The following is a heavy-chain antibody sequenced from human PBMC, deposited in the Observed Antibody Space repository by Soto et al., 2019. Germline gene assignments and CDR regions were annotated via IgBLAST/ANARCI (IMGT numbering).Heavy chain of an antibody. CDR2: MTSDTKTI. V-gene: IGHV3-48*02. D-gene: IGHD6-19*01. J-gene: IGHJ4*02. CDR3: ARSVEGHFDY. CDR1: GFRFSIYS. Sequence: EVQLVESGGNLVQPGGSLRLSCAASGFRFSIYSMNWVRQAPGKGLEWSAYMTSDTKTIKYADSVKGRFTISRDNDNNLVYLYMNSLRDEDTAVDYCARSVEGHFDYWGQGTVVTVSA.